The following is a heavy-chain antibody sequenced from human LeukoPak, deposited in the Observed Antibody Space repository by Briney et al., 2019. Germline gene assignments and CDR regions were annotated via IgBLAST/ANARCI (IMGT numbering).Heavy chain of an antibody. V-gene: IGHV3-7*01. J-gene: IGHJ4*02. CDR1: GFTFSSYW. D-gene: IGHD3-16*02. CDR3: AREFYDYVWGSYRYTERAFDY. Sequence: GGSLRLSCAASGFTFSSYWMSWARQAPGKGLEWVANIKQDGSEKYYVDSVKGRFTISRDNAKNSLYLQMNSLRAEDTAVYYCAREFYDYVWGSYRYTERAFDYWGQGTLVTVSS. CDR2: IKQDGSEK.